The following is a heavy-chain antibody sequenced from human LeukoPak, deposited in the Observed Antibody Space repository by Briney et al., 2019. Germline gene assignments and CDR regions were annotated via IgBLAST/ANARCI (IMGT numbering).Heavy chain of an antibody. Sequence: SETLSLTRTVSGGSISSSSYYWGWIRQPPGKGLEWIGSIYYSGSTYYNPSLKSRVTISVGTSKNQFSLNLSSVTAADTAVYYCARDTTGDNYYYYYMDVWGKGTTVTVSS. V-gene: IGHV4-39*07. J-gene: IGHJ6*03. CDR3: ARDTTGDNYYYYYMDV. D-gene: IGHD7-27*01. CDR1: GGSISSSSYY. CDR2: IYYSGST.